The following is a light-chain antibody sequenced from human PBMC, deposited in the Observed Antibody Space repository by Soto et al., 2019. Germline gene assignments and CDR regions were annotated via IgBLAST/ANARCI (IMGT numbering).Light chain of an antibody. CDR2: WAS. Sequence: DIVMTHSPDSLAVSLGERATINCKSSQRVLYSSNNKNYLAWYQQKPGQPPKLLIYWASTRESGVPDRFSGSGSGTDFTLTISSLQAEDVAVYYCQQYYSTPLTFGGGTKVDIK. CDR3: QQYYSTPLT. V-gene: IGKV4-1*01. CDR1: QRVLYSSNNKNY. J-gene: IGKJ4*01.